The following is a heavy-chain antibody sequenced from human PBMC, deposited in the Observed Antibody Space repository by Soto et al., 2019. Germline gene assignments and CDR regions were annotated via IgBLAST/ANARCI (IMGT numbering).Heavy chain of an antibody. D-gene: IGHD5-12*01. J-gene: IGHJ4*02. V-gene: IGHV1-18*04. CDR3: ARDTSVEMASMQDY. CDR1: GYTFTSGG. Sequence: QVQLVQSGAEVKKPGASVKVSCKASGYTFTSGGITWVRQAPGQGLEWMGWISPYDGNTNYTQKLQGRVTMTTDTSTSTAYMELRSLRSDDTAVYYCARDTSVEMASMQDYWGQGTLVTVSS. CDR2: ISPYDGNT.